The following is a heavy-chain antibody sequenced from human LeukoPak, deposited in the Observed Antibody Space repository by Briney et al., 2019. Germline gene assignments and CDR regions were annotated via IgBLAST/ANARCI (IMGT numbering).Heavy chain of an antibody. J-gene: IGHJ3*02. CDR3: ARDRNYDHAFDI. CDR2: IYTSGST. Sequence: SETLSLTCTVSSGSISTYYWSWVRQPAGKGLEWIGRIYTSGSTNYNPSLKSRVTMSVDTSKNQFSLKLSSVTAADTAIYFCARDRNYDHAFDIWGQGTMVTVSS. CDR1: SGSISTYY. V-gene: IGHV4-4*07. D-gene: IGHD3-22*01.